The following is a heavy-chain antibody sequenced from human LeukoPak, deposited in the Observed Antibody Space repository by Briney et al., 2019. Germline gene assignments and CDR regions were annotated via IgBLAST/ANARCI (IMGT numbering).Heavy chain of an antibody. V-gene: IGHV3-23*01. J-gene: IGHJ4*02. CDR2: ISDNEGRT. CDR3: ARHDSFIPY. Sequence: PGGSLRLSCAASGFTFNYYAISWVRQAPGKGLEWVSGISDNEGRTYYTDSVKGRFTISRDNTKSTVYLQMHNLRADDTAVYFCARHDSFIPYWGQGTLVTVSS. CDR1: GFTFNYYA. D-gene: IGHD5-18*01.